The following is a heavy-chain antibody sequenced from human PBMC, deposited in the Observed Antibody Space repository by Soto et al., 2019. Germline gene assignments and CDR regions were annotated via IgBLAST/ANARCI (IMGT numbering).Heavy chain of an antibody. V-gene: IGHV3-33*08. CDR1: GFTFITYG. J-gene: IGHJ3*02. CDR3: AGAARYYDILTVSYLGAFDI. D-gene: IGHD3-9*01. Sequence: GGSLRLSCAASGFTFITYGMHWVRQAPGKGQEWVATIWFDGSDKYYADSVKGRFTVSRDNSQNTLYLQMNSLRAGDTAVYYCAGAARYYDILTVSYLGAFDIWGQGTMVTVSS. CDR2: IWFDGSDK.